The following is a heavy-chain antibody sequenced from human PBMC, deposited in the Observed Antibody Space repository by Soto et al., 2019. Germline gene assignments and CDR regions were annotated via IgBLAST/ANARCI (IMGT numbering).Heavy chain of an antibody. J-gene: IGHJ6*01. CDR2: ISYDGSNK. CDR3: AKDHGSSGYSSGWYRYYYYYYGMDV. V-gene: IGHV3-30*18. D-gene: IGHD6-19*01. Sequence: QVQLVESGGGVVQPGRSLRLSCAASGFTFSSYGMHWVRQAPGKGLEWVAVISYDGSNKYYADSVKGRFTISRDNSKNTLYLQMNSLRAEDTAVYYCAKDHGSSGYSSGWYRYYYYYYGMDVW. CDR1: GFTFSSYG.